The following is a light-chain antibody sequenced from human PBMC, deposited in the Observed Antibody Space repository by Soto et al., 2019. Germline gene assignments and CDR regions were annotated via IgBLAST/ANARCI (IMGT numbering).Light chain of an antibody. Sequence: QSVLTQPPSVSAAPGQGVTISCSGSSSNTGENSVSWYLQLPGTAPKLLIYDDNTRPSGIPARFSGSKSGTSATLGITGLQTGDEADYYCGAWDSTLTVYVFGSGTKLTVL. CDR3: GAWDSTLTVYV. CDR1: SSNTGENS. J-gene: IGLJ1*01. V-gene: IGLV1-51*01. CDR2: DDN.